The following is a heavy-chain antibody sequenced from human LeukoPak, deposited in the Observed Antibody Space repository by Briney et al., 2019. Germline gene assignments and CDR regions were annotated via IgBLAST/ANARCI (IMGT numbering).Heavy chain of an antibody. Sequence: GRSLRLSCAASGFTFSSNAMNWVRQAPGRGLEWVAIISYDGIYKYYADSVKGRFTISRDNSKNTLYLQMNSLRAEDTAVYYCARGGPRITMIVVVPDPYYFDYWGQGTLVTVSS. CDR3: ARGGPRITMIVVVPDPYYFDY. CDR2: ISYDGIYK. J-gene: IGHJ4*02. D-gene: IGHD3-22*01. CDR1: GFTFSSNA. V-gene: IGHV3-30-3*01.